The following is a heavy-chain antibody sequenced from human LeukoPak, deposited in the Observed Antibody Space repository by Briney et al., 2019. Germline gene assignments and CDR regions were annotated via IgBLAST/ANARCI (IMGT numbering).Heavy chain of an antibody. Sequence: SETLSLTCTVSGYSISSGYYWGWIRQPPGKGLEWIGSIYHSGSTYYNPSLKSRVTISVDTSKSQFSLKLSSVTAADTAVYYCARVLRDYYYYMDVWGKGTTVTVSS. J-gene: IGHJ6*03. CDR1: GYSISSGYY. D-gene: IGHD3-10*01. CDR3: ARVLRDYYYYMDV. CDR2: IYHSGST. V-gene: IGHV4-38-2*02.